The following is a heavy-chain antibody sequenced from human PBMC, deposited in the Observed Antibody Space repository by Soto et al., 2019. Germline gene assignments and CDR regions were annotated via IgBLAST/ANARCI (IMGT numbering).Heavy chain of an antibody. D-gene: IGHD2-21*02. Sequence: EAQLGESGGGLVQPGGSLRLSCAASGYNLSPYWMHWVRQTPGKGLVWVSRINAEGNTIYADSVKGRFTISRDNAKNMLYLQMTSLRAEDTAVYFCARGSNTAFDPWGQGTLVTVSS. V-gene: IGHV3-74*01. CDR1: GYNLSPYW. CDR3: ARGSNTAFDP. CDR2: INAEGNT. J-gene: IGHJ5*02.